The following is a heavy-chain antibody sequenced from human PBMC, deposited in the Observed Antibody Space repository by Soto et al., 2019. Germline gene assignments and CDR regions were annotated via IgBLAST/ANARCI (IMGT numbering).Heavy chain of an antibody. D-gene: IGHD2-2*01. Sequence: GGSLRLSCAASGFTFSSYGMHWVRQAPGKGLEWVAVISYDGSNKYYADSVKGRFTISRDNSKNTLYLQMNSLRAEDTAVYYCANSAAANYYYYYMDVWGKGTTVTVSS. CDR2: ISYDGSNK. CDR1: GFTFSSYG. J-gene: IGHJ6*03. CDR3: ANSAAANYYYYYMDV. V-gene: IGHV3-30*18.